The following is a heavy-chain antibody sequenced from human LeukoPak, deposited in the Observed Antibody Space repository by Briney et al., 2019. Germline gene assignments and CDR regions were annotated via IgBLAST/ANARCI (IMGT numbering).Heavy chain of an antibody. CDR3: ARNNGMDV. Sequence: GGSLRLSCAASGFALSSHWMTWVRQVPGRGPEWVANVSRDGSEIYYLDSVKGRFTISKDNAKNSLYLQMNSLRAEDTALYHCARNNGMDVWGQGTTVIVSS. CDR2: VSRDGSEI. J-gene: IGHJ6*02. CDR1: GFALSSHW. V-gene: IGHV3-7*03.